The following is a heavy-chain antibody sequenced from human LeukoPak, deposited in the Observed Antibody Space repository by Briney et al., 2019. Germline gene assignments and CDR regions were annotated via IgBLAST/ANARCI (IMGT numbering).Heavy chain of an antibody. CDR3: ARDLAAAGTRWFDP. CDR2: IYYSGST. J-gene: IGHJ5*02. Sequence: PSETLSLTCTVSGGSIGSYYWSWIRQPPGKGLEWIGYIYYSGSTNYNPSLKSRVTISVDTSKSQFSPKLSSVTAADTAVYYCARDLAAAGTRWFDPWGQGTLVTVSS. V-gene: IGHV4-59*01. CDR1: GGSIGSYY. D-gene: IGHD6-13*01.